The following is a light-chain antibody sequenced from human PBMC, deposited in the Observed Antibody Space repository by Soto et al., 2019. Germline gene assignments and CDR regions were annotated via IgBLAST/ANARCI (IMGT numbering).Light chain of an antibody. CDR3: QSYDSSLSVLYV. J-gene: IGLJ1*01. CDR2: GDS. Sequence: QSALTQPPPVSGAPGQRVTISCTGSRSNIGAGYDVHWYQQLPGTAPKLLIHGDSNRPSGVPDRFSGSKSGTSASLAITGLQAEDEADYYCQSYDSSLSVLYVFGTGTKVTVL. CDR1: RSNIGAGYD. V-gene: IGLV1-40*01.